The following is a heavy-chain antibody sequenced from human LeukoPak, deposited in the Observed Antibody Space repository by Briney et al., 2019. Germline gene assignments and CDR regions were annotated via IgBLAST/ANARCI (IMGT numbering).Heavy chain of an antibody. J-gene: IGHJ4*02. CDR1: GFTFSTYS. CDR3: ARVRCSGGGCFYNFDY. Sequence: GGSLRLSCAASGFTFSTYSMNWVRQAPGKGLEWVSSLSGSSTYVYYADSVKGRFTISRGNAKNSLYLQMNSLRAEDTAVYYCARVRCSGGGCFYNFDYWGQGSLVTVSS. D-gene: IGHD2-15*01. V-gene: IGHV3-21*01. CDR2: LSGSSTYV.